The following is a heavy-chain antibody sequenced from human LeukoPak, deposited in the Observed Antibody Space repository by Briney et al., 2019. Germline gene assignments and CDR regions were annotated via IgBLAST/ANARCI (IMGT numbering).Heavy chain of an antibody. CDR2: INPSGGST. CDR1: GYTFTSYY. V-gene: IGHV1-46*01. CDR3: ARDGTYYDFWSGYYYWFDP. J-gene: IGHJ5*02. D-gene: IGHD3-3*01. Sequence: GASVKVSCKASGYTFTSYYMHWVRQAPGQGLEWMGIINPSGGSTSYAQKFQGRVTMTRDTSTSTVYMELSSLRSEDTAVYYCARDGTYYDFWSGYYYWFDPWGQGTLVTVSS.